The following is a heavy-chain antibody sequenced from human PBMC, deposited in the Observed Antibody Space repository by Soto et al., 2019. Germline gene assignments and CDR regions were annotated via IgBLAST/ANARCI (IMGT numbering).Heavy chain of an antibody. CDR3: ARAPSDPPTVKQLDVFEI. V-gene: IGHV4-31*02. D-gene: IGHD5-18*01. CDR1: GGSISSGGYY. CDR2: IYYSGST. J-gene: IGHJ3*02. Sequence: PSETLSLTCTVSGGSISSGGYYWSWIRQHPGKGLEWIGYIYYSGSTYYNPSLKSRVTISVDTSKNQFSLKLSSVTAADTAVYNCARAPSDPPTVKQLDVFEIGGQGKLVPVPS.